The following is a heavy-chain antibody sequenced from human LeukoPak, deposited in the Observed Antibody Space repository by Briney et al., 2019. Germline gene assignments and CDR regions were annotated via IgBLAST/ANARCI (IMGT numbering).Heavy chain of an antibody. Sequence: PSETLSLTCAVSGGSISSSKWWSWVRQPPGKGLEWIGEIYHSGITNYNPSLKSRVTISVDKSKNQFSLKLSSVTAADTAVYYCARWEVPTKYFDYWGQGTLVTVSS. CDR3: ARWEVPTKYFDY. CDR1: GGSISSSKW. J-gene: IGHJ4*02. D-gene: IGHD1-26*01. V-gene: IGHV4-4*02. CDR2: IYHSGIT.